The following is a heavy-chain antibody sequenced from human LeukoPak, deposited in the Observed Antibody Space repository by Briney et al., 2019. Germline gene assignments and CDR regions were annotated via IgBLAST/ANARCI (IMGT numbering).Heavy chain of an antibody. CDR2: IWYDGSNK. J-gene: IGHJ4*02. CDR1: GFTFSSYG. D-gene: IGHD3-10*01. Sequence: GRSLRLSCAASGFTFSSYGMHWVRQAPGKGLEWVAVIWYDGSNKYYADSVKGRFTISRDNAKNSLYLQMNSLRAEDTAVYYCARENYYGSGSYCFDYWGQGTLVTVSS. V-gene: IGHV3-33*01. CDR3: ARENYYGSGSYCFDY.